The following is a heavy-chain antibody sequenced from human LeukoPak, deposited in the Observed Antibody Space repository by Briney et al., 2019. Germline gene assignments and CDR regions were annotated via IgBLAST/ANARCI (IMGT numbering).Heavy chain of an antibody. CDR1: GGSISSSNW. D-gene: IGHD3-22*01. CDR2: IYHSGST. Sequence: SETLSLTCAVSGGSISSSNWWSWVRQPPGKGLEWIGEIYHSGSTNYNPSPKSRVTISVDKSKNQFSLKLSSVTAADTAVYYCARRPGYYYDSSGYYTMDYWGQGTLVTVSS. V-gene: IGHV4-4*02. J-gene: IGHJ4*02. CDR3: ARRPGYYYDSSGYYTMDY.